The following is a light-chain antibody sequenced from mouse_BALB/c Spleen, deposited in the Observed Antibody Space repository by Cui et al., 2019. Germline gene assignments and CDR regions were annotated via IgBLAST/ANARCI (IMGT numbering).Light chain of an antibody. CDR1: GKIHNY. Sequence: DIPMTQSPASLPASVGENVTITCRPSGKIHNYLAWYQQKQGKSPQLLVYNAKSLADGVPSRFSGSGSGTQHSLKINSLQPEDFGSYYCQHFWSTPLTFGAGTKLELK. J-gene: IGKJ5*01. CDR2: NAK. CDR3: QHFWSTPLT. V-gene: IGKV12-41*01.